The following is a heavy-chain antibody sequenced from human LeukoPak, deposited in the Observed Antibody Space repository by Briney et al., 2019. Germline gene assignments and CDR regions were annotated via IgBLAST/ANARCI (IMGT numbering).Heavy chain of an antibody. D-gene: IGHD5-18*01. CDR1: GGSINGGSYY. CDR3: ARGVHGYSYGYVPWELYSYMDV. Sequence: PSETLSLTCTVSGGSINGGSYYWSWIRQPAGKGLEWMGHFYTSGHTSYNPSLKSRVTISVDTSKNQFSLKMNSVTAADTAVYYCARGVHGYSYGYVPWELYSYMDVWGKGTTVSISS. V-gene: IGHV4-61*09. J-gene: IGHJ6*03. CDR2: FYTSGHT.